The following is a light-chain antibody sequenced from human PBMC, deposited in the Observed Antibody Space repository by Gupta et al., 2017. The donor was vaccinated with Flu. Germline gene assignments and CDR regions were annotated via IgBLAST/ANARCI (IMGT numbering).Light chain of an antibody. CDR2: EIS. CDR1: SSDGGGYNY. V-gene: IGLV2-14*01. Sequence: QSALTQPASVSGSPGQSITISCTGNSSDGGGYNYVSWHQQHPGKAPKLMIYEISNRPSGVSNRFSGSKSGNTASLTISGLKAEDEADYYCSSYTSSSTVFGGGTKLTVL. CDR3: SSYTSSSTV. J-gene: IGLJ2*01.